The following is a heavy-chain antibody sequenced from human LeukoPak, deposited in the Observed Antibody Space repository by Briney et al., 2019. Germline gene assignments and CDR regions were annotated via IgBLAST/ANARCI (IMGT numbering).Heavy chain of an antibody. CDR3: ARDRQYYDYVWGRYYFDY. CDR2: ITSDGRNK. Sequence: GGSLRLSCAASGFTFSSYGIHWVRQAPGKGLEWVAVITSDGRNKYYADSVKGRFTISRDNSKNTLYLQMNSLRAEDTAVYYCARDRQYYDYVWGRYYFDYWGQGTLVTVSS. CDR1: GFTFSSYG. V-gene: IGHV3-30*03. J-gene: IGHJ4*02. D-gene: IGHD3-16*01.